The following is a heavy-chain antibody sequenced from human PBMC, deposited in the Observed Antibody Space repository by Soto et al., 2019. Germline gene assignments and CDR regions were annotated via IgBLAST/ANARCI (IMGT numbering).Heavy chain of an antibody. J-gene: IGHJ5*02. Sequence: VFLRLSCAASGFTFRSFTMNWVRQSPGKVRECVSTNTSNIAYIYYPDAMRDRFNISRDNAKHSLHLQLNNLRAEHTAVYYCTRDASRDSRDRGWFDPWSPRTQVTVS. V-gene: IGHV3-21*01. CDR1: GFTFRSFT. D-gene: IGHD6-13*01. CDR2: NTSNIAYI. CDR3: TRDASRDSRDRGWFDP.